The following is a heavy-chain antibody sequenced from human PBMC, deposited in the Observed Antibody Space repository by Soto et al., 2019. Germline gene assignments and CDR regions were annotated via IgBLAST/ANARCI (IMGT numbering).Heavy chain of an antibody. CDR3: AKVRAMVDWGFDY. Sequence: GGSLRLSCAASGFTFSSYGMHWVRQAPGKRLEWVAVISYDGSNKYYADSVKGRFTISRDNSKNTLYLQMNSLRAEDTAVYYCAKVRAMVDWGFDYWGQGTLVTVSS. CDR2: ISYDGSNK. V-gene: IGHV3-30*18. J-gene: IGHJ4*02. D-gene: IGHD5-18*01. CDR1: GFTFSSYG.